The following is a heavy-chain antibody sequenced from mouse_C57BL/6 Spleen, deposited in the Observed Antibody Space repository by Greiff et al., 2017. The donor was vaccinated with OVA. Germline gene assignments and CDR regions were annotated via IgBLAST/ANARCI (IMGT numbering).Heavy chain of an antibody. Sequence: EVQLVESGGGLVQPGGSLSLSCAASGFTFTDYYMSWVRQPPGKALEWLGFIRNKANGYTTEYSASVKGRFTISRDNSQSILYLQMNALRAEDSATYYCARSPYSAYFDYWGQGTTLTVSS. CDR2: IRNKANGYTT. CDR1: GFTFTDYY. J-gene: IGHJ2*01. D-gene: IGHD2-12*01. V-gene: IGHV7-3*01. CDR3: ARSPYSAYFDY.